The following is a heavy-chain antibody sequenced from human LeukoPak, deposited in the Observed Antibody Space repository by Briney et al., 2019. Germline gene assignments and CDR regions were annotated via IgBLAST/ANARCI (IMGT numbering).Heavy chain of an antibody. V-gene: IGHV3-30*02. Sequence: GGSLRLSCAASGFTFSSYGMHWVRQAPGKGLEWVAFIRYDGSNKYYADSVKGRFTISRDNSKNTLYLQMNSLRAEDTAVYYCAKDAWIGLVIGDYWGQGTLVTVSS. CDR2: IRYDGSNK. CDR3: AKDAWIGLVIGDY. J-gene: IGHJ4*02. CDR1: GFTFSSYG. D-gene: IGHD3-22*01.